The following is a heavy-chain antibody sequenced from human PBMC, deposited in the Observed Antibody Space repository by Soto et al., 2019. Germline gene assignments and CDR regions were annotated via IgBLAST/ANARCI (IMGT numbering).Heavy chain of an antibody. J-gene: IGHJ4*02. D-gene: IGHD2-21*01. CDR2: IYYRGTT. CDR1: GVSLTRGVYY. CDR3: ARANCVRCAFDL. Sequence: QVQLQESGPRLAKPSESLSLTCSVSGVSLTRGVYYWSWLRQPPGRQLEWIGSIYYRGTTNYTPSLTGRVTISEDTSRNQVSVTVKSVTAADTAVYFCARANCVRCAFDLWGQGTLVTVSS. V-gene: IGHV4-61*08.